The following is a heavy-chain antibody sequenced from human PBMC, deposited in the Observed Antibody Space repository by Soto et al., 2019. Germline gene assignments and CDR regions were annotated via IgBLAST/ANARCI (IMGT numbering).Heavy chain of an antibody. V-gene: IGHV3-48*03. CDR1: GFTFSSYE. CDR3: ASRTVTTDFYYYYYGMDV. D-gene: IGHD4-4*01. CDR2: ISSSGSTI. Sequence: QPGGSLRLSCAASGFTFSSYEMNWVRQAPGKGLEWVSYISSSGSTIYYADSVKGRFTISRDNAKNSLYLQMNSLRAEDTAVYYCASRTVTTDFYYYYYGMDVWGQGTTVTVSS. J-gene: IGHJ6*02.